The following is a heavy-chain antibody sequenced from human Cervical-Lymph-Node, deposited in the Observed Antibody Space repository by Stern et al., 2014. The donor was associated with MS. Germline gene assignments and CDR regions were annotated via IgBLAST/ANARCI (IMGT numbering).Heavy chain of an antibody. J-gene: IGHJ4*02. V-gene: IGHV1-69*01. D-gene: IGHD3-3*01. CDR2: IIPLFGKP. CDR3: STADLATSFCN. Sequence: VQLVESGAEVKRPGSSVKVSCKASGGSFNNYIVNWVRQAPGQGLEWMGAIIPLFGKPRYSQEFQGRVTISADDSTNTASMELSSLRSQDTAIYYCSTADLATSFCNWGQGTLVSVSS. CDR1: GGSFNNYI.